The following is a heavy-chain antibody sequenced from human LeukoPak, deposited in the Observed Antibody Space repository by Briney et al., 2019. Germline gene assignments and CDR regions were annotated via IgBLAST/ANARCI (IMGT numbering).Heavy chain of an antibody. Sequence: SETLSLTCSVSGGSISSSYWSWIRQAPGKGPEWIGYIFYTGSNDYSPSLKSRVTISVDTSKNQFSLRVNSVTAADTAVYYCARAKYSRAWYASDIWGQGTVVTVSA. V-gene: IGHV4-59*01. CDR2: IFYTGSN. CDR3: ARAKYSRAWYASDI. D-gene: IGHD6-19*01. J-gene: IGHJ3*02. CDR1: GGSISSSY.